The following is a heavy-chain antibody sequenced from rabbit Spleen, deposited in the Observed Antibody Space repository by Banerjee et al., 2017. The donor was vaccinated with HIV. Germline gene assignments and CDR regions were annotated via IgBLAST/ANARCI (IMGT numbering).Heavy chain of an antibody. CDR3: ARDTSTSFSTYGMDL. CDR1: GVSFSSNYY. CDR2: IYAGSSSNT. J-gene: IGHJ6*01. D-gene: IGHD1-1*01. Sequence: QSLEESGGDLVKPGASLTLTCTASGVSFSSNYYMCWVRQAPGKGLEWIACIYAGSSSNTYSANWAKGRFTIFKTSSTTVTLQMTSLTAADTATYFCARDTSTSFSTYGMDLWGPGTLVTVS. V-gene: IGHV1S40*01.